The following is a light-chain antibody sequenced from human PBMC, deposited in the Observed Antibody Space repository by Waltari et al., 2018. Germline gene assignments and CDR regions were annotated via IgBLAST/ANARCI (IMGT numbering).Light chain of an antibody. CDR2: DVS. CDR3: SSYTSSATLM. J-gene: IGLJ3*02. V-gene: IGLV2-14*04. Sequence: QQHPGKPPKLVILDVSKRPSGISNRFSGSKSGNTAALTISGLQAEDEADYYCSSYTSSATLMFGAGTKLTVL.